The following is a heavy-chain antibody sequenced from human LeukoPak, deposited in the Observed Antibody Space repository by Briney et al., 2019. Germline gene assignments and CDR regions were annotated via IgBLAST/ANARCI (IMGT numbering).Heavy chain of an antibody. V-gene: IGHV1-69*05. J-gene: IGHJ4*02. CDR2: IIPIFGTA. CDR3: ARDLLNYDFWSGYYTGSRWQLGY. Sequence: ASVKVSCKASGGTFSSYAISWVRQAPGQGLEWMGGIIPIFGTANYAQKFQGRVTITTDESTSTAYVELSSLRSEDTAVYYCARDLLNYDFWSGYYTGSRWQLGYWGQGTLVTVSS. CDR1: GGTFSSYA. D-gene: IGHD3-3*01.